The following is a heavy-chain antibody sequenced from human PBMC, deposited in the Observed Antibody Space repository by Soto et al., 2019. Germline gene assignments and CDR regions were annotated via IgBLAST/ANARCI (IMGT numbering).Heavy chain of an antibody. CDR2: SSASGGRT. V-gene: IGHV3-23*01. CDR1: GFTFSTYG. J-gene: IGHJ2*01. CDR3: AKPPIYGDLNCFFDL. Sequence: GALRLSCAASGFTFSTYGMSWVRQAPGKGLEWVSGSSASGGRTNYADSVKGRFSISRDNSKNTLYLQMNSLIAEDTAVYFWAKPPIYGDLNCFFDLGARGTRVT. D-gene: IGHD4-17*01.